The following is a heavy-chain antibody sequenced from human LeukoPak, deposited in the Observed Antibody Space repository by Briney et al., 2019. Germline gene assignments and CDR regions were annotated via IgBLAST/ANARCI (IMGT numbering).Heavy chain of an antibody. V-gene: IGHV3-53*01. CDR2: IYSGGST. J-gene: IGHJ4*02. CDR3: ALFPGSGY. CDR1: GFTVSSNY. Sequence: GGSLRLSCAASGFTVSSNYMTWVRQAPWKGLEWLSVIYSGGSTYYADSVKGRFTISRDNSKNTLYLQVNSLRAEDTAVYYCALFPGSGYWGQGTLVTVSS. D-gene: IGHD3-10*01.